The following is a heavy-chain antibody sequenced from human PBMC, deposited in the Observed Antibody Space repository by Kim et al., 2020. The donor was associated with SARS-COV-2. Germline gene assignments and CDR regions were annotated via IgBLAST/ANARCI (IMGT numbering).Heavy chain of an antibody. CDR1: GFTFSSYG. D-gene: IGHD1-26*01. Sequence: GGSLRLSCAASGFTFSSYGMHWVRQAPGKGLEWVAVISYDGSNKYYADSVKGRFTISRDNSKNTLYLQMNSLRAEDTAVYYCAREAQWELLRYYYYYGM. CDR2: ISYDGSNK. V-gene: IGHV3-33*05. CDR3: AREAQWELLRYYYYYGM. J-gene: IGHJ6*01.